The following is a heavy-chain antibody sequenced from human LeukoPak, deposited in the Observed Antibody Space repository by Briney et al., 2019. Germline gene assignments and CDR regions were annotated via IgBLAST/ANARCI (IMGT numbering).Heavy chain of an antibody. V-gene: IGHV4-30-2*01. Sequence: SQTLSLTCAVSGGSISSGGYSLSWIRRPPGKGLEWIVYIYHSGSTYYNPSLKSRVTISVDRSKNQFSLKLSSVTAADTAVYYCARAGSVIDYYYGMDVWGQGTTVTVSS. CDR1: GGSISSGGYS. D-gene: IGHD4-4*01. CDR2: IYHSGST. J-gene: IGHJ6*02. CDR3: ARAGSVIDYYYGMDV.